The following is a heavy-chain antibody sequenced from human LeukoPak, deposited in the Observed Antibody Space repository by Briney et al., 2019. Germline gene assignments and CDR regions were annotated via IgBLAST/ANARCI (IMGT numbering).Heavy chain of an antibody. D-gene: IGHD3-10*01. CDR3: ARDQYGSGDGYYMDV. J-gene: IGHJ6*03. CDR1: GFTFSTYD. CDR2: ISSSGITI. Sequence: GGSLRLSCAASGFTFSTYDMNWVRQAPGKGLEWISYISSSGITIFYADSVKGRFTISRDNAKNSLYLQMNSLRAEDTAVYYCARDQYGSGDGYYMDVWGKGTTVTISS. V-gene: IGHV3-48*03.